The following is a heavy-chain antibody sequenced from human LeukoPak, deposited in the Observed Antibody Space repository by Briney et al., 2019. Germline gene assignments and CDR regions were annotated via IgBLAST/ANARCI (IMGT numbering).Heavy chain of an antibody. Sequence: PDTLSLTCAVSGYSITSSSWWGWIRQPPGKGLEWIGYIYHSGTTYYNPSLQSRVTMSVDTSKNQFSLKLSSVTAVDTAVYYCARKENVYYYFDYWGQGTLVTVSS. CDR1: GYSITSSSW. CDR2: IYHSGTT. V-gene: IGHV4-28*01. D-gene: IGHD3-10*01. CDR3: ARKENVYYYFDY. J-gene: IGHJ4*02.